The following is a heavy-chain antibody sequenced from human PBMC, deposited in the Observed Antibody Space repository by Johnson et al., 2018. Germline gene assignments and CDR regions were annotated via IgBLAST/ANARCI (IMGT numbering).Heavy chain of an antibody. Sequence: VQLQESGGGSVQPGGSLRLSCAASGFNLSNYWIHWVRQAPGKGLEWVSRINSGVGSTRYAESVKGRFNISRDTATNIVVLQMNSLKDEDTAVFYCAKETYFDSSGYLEGYDAFDMWGQGTAVTVSS. V-gene: IGHV3-74*01. D-gene: IGHD3-22*01. J-gene: IGHJ3*02. CDR1: GFNLSNYW. CDR3: AKETYFDSSGYLEGYDAFDM. CDR2: INSGVGST.